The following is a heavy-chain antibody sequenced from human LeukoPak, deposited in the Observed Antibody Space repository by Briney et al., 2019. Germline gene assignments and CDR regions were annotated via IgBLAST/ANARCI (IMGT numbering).Heavy chain of an antibody. CDR1: GYTFTGYY. CDR2: INPNSGGT. D-gene: IGHD5-24*01. J-gene: IGHJ4*02. CDR3: AKSTRGGYNLVGFDY. Sequence: ASVKVSCKASGYTFTGYYIPWVRQAPGQGLEWMGWINPNSGGTSYAQKFQGRVTMTRDTSISTAYMELSRLTSDDTAVYYCAKSTRGGYNLVGFDYWGQGTLVTVSS. V-gene: IGHV1-2*02.